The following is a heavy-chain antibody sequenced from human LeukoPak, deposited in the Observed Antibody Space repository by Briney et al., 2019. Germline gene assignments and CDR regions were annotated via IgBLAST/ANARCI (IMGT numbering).Heavy chain of an antibody. CDR1: GYTFTKYG. CDR2: ISGYNGNT. Sequence: ASVKVSCKASGYTFTKYGFTWVRQAPGQGLEWMGWISGYNGNTNYAQKLQDRVTLTTDTSTNVAYMELRSLTSDDTAVYYCARDVGVTRFDPWGQGSLVTVYS. J-gene: IGHJ5*02. V-gene: IGHV1-18*01. CDR3: ARDVGVTRFDP. D-gene: IGHD3-22*01.